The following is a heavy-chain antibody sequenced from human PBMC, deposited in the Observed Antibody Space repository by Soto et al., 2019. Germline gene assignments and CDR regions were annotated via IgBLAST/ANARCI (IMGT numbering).Heavy chain of an antibody. CDR2: IKQDGSEK. D-gene: IGHD5-12*01. CDR1: GFTFSSYW. J-gene: IGHJ6*02. V-gene: IGHV3-7*03. Sequence: TGGSLRLSCAASGFTFSSYWMSWVRQAPGKGLEWVANIKQDGSEKYYVDSVKGRFTISRDNAKNSLYLQMNSLRAEDTAVYYCARDHLVATFYYYGMDVWGQGTTVTVSS. CDR3: ARDHLVATFYYYGMDV.